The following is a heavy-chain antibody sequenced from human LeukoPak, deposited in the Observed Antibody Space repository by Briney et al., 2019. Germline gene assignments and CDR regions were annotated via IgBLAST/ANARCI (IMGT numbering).Heavy chain of an antibody. V-gene: IGHV1-24*01. CDR3: ATDREYYDILSSRDDAFDI. CDR2: FDPEDGET. D-gene: IGHD3-9*01. Sequence: ASVKVSCKVSGYTLTELSMHWVRQAPGKGLEWMGGFDPEDGETIYAQKFQGRVTMTEDTSTDTAYMELSSLRSEDTAVYYCATDREYYDILSSRDDAFDIWGQGTMVTVSS. J-gene: IGHJ3*02. CDR1: GYTLTELS.